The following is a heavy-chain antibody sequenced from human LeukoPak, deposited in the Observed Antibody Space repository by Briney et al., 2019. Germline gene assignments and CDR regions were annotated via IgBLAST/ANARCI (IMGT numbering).Heavy chain of an antibody. V-gene: IGHV4-39*07. CDR1: GGSIISSDYH. Sequence: SETLSPTCTVSGGSIISSDYHWGWVRQPPGKGLEWIGTISYSGNTDYNPSLKSRVTISVDTSKTQISLKLRAVTAADTAVYYCARSRVWSDYWGYFDYWGQGTLVTVSS. CDR2: ISYSGNT. CDR3: ARSRVWSDYWGYFDY. D-gene: IGHD3-3*01. J-gene: IGHJ4*02.